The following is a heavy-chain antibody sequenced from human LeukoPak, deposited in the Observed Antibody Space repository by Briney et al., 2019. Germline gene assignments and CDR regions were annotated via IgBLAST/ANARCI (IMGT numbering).Heavy chain of an antibody. J-gene: IGHJ6*02. D-gene: IGHD1-26*01. CDR1: GGTFSDYA. V-gene: IGHV1-69*13. Sequence: GASVKVSCKASGGTFSDYAISWVRQAPGQGLEWVGGIAPVFATPNYAQKFQGRVTITADESTSTIYMELKNLRSEDTAVFYCARERWEPPFYYYGMDVWGQGTTVTVSS. CDR3: ARERWEPPFYYYGMDV. CDR2: IAPVFATP.